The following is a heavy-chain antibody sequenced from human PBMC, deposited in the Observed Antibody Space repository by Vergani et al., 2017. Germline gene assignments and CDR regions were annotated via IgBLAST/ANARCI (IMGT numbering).Heavy chain of an antibody. J-gene: IGHJ4*02. D-gene: IGHD4-23*01. Sequence: EVQLLESGGGLVQPGGSLRLSCEASGFSFPGYAMSWVRQAPGKGLEWVSSVSGSSATPYYADSVKGRFTISRDNAKNSLYLQMNSLRAEDTAVYYCARVRGYGGNSGYFDYWGQGTLVTVSS. V-gene: IGHV3-23*01. CDR3: ARVRGYGGNSGYFDY. CDR1: GFSFPGYA. CDR2: VSGSSATP.